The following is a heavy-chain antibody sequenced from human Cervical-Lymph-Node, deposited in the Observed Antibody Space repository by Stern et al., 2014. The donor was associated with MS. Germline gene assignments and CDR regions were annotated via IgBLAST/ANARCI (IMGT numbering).Heavy chain of an antibody. CDR3: ARDLYGPRSRYYYAMDV. J-gene: IGHJ6*02. CDR2: ISSTGSTI. V-gene: IGHV3-11*01. CDR1: GFSFSDYY. D-gene: IGHD3-10*01. Sequence: VQLEESGGGLVKPGGSLRLSCAASGFSFSDYYMNWIRQAPGKGLEWVSYISSTGSTIYYVDSVKGRFTISRDNAKNSLYLQMNSLRAEDTAVYYCARDLYGPRSRYYYAMDVWGPGITVSVSS.